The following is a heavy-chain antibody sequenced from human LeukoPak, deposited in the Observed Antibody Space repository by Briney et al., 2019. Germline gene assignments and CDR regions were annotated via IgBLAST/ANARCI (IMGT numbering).Heavy chain of an antibody. Sequence: GASVKVSCKASGYTFTSYGISWVRQAPGQGLEWMGWISAYNGNTNYAQKLQGRVTMTTDTSTSTAYMELRSLRSDDTAVYYCARDLRWAQLWIHDAFDIWGQGTMVTVSS. CDR2: ISAYNGNT. CDR3: ARDLRWAQLWIHDAFDI. D-gene: IGHD5-18*01. J-gene: IGHJ3*02. V-gene: IGHV1-18*01. CDR1: GYTFTSYG.